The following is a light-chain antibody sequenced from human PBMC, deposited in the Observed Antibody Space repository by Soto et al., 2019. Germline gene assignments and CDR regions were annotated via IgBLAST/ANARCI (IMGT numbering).Light chain of an antibody. CDR3: QQRSNWPPFT. Sequence: EIVLTQSPAILSLSPGERATLSCRASQSVSSYLAWYQQKPGQAPRLLIYDASNRATGIPARFSGSGSGTDFTLTISRLEPEDFAVYYCQQRSNWPPFTFGGGTKVDIK. V-gene: IGKV3-11*01. CDR1: QSVSSY. J-gene: IGKJ4*01. CDR2: DAS.